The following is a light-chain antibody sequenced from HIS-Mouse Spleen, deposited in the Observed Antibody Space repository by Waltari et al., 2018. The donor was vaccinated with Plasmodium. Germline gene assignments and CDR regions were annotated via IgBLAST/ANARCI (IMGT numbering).Light chain of an antibody. J-gene: IGKJ4*01. CDR2: DAS. V-gene: IGKV1-13*02. CDR1: QGISSA. Sequence: AIQLTQSPSSLSAYVGDRVTITCRASQGISSALAWYQQKSGKAPKLLIYDASSLESGVPSRFSGSGSGTDFTLTISSLQPEDFATYYCQQFNSYPLTFGGGTKVEIK. CDR3: QQFNSYPLT.